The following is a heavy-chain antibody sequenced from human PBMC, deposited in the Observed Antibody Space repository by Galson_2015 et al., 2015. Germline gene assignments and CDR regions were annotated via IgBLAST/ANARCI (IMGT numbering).Heavy chain of an antibody. D-gene: IGHD5-12*01. CDR3: TRDRGVATIGDFDY. V-gene: IGHV3-49*02. J-gene: IGHJ4*02. Sequence: SVKGRFTISRDDSKSIAYLQMNSLKTGDTAVYYCTRDRGVATIGDFDYWGQGTLVTVSS.